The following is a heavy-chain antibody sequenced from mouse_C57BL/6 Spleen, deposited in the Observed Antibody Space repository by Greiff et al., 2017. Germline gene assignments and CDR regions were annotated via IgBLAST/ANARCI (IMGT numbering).Heavy chain of an antibody. CDR1: GYTFTSYD. J-gene: IGHJ3*01. CDR2: IYPRDGST. D-gene: IGHD2-4*01. V-gene: IGHV1-85*01. CDR3: ASRGLRSWFAY. Sequence: VKLQESGPELVKPGASVKLSCKASGYTFTSYDINWVKQRPGQGLEWIGWIYPRDGSTKYNEKFKGKATLTVDTSSSTAYMELHSLTSEDSAVYFCASRGLRSWFAYWGQGTLVTVSA.